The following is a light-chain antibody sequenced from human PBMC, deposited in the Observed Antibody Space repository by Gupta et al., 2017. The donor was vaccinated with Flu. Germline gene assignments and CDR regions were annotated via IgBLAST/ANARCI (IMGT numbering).Light chain of an antibody. Sequence: QSVRTQPPSASGTPGQRVTISCSGSSANIGSNTVNWFPQLPGTAPKLLIYSNNQRPSGGPYRVSGSMSGTSASLAISGLQSEDEADYHCAAWDDSLNGPNWVFGGGTKLTVL. CDR3: AAWDDSLNGPNWV. J-gene: IGLJ3*02. V-gene: IGLV1-44*01. CDR2: SNN. CDR1: SANIGSNT.